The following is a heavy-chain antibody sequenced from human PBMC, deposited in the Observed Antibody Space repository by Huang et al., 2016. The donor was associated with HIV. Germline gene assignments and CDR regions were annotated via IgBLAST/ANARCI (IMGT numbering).Heavy chain of an antibody. CDR3: ARDHWYPLQNWFDL. Sequence: QVELVQSGAEVKRPGASVRVSCKAAGYIFTKYGINWVRQAPGQGLEWRGGISAYNGNTNYAEKLQGRVTLTRDTSATTAYMELRDVTSADTAVYYCARDHWYPLQNWFDLWGQGTLVTVSS. CDR2: ISAYNGNT. J-gene: IGHJ5*01. CDR1: GYIFTKYG. V-gene: IGHV1-18*01. D-gene: IGHD1-1*01.